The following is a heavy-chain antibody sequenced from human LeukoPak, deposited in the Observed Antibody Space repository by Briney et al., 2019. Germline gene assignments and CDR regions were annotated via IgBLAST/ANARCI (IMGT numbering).Heavy chain of an antibody. V-gene: IGHV3-23*01. D-gene: IGHD2-2*01. J-gene: IGHJ4*02. CDR1: GFTFSSYA. Sequence: GGSLRLSCAASGFTFSSYAMSWVRQAPGRGLEWVSVISGSGGSTYYADSVKGRFTISRDNSKNTLYLQMNSLRAEDTAVYYCAKDGGVYCSSTSCLSHFDYWGQGTLVTVSS. CDR2: ISGSGGST. CDR3: AKDGGVYCSSTSCLSHFDY.